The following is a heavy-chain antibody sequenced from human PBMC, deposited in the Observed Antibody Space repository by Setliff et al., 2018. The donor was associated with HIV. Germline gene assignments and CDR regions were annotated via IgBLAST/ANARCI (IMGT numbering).Heavy chain of an antibody. CDR1: GDSISRHN. D-gene: IGHD4-17*01. Sequence: PSETLSLTCSVSGDSISRHNWSWIRQPAGKGLEWIGRLYSGGTTNYNPSLKSRLTMSVDTSNNKFSLKLNSVTAADTAVYYCARDRDRKDTTYVRFDYWGHGILVTVSS. CDR3: ARDRDRKDTTYVRFDY. V-gene: IGHV4-4*07. CDR2: LYSGGTT. J-gene: IGHJ4*01.